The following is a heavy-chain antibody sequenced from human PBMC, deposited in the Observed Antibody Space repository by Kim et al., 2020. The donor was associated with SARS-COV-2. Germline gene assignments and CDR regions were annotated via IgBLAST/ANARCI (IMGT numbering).Heavy chain of an antibody. Sequence: GESLKISCKGSGYSFTSYWIGWVRQMPGKGLEWMGIIYPGDSDTRYSPSFQGQVTISADKSISTAYLQWSSLKASDTAMYYCARLCYSSSCAEVGAFDIWGQGTMVTVSS. CDR3: ARLCYSSSCAEVGAFDI. CDR1: GYSFTSYW. CDR2: IYPGDSDT. J-gene: IGHJ3*02. D-gene: IGHD6-13*01. V-gene: IGHV5-51*01.